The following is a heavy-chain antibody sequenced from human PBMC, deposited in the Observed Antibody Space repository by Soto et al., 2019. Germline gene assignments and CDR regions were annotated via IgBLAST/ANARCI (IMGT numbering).Heavy chain of an antibody. CDR3: SREDIVVVGAATPRFDNYYGMAA. CDR2: IIPIFGTA. V-gene: IGHV1-69*01. Sequence: QVQLVQSGAEVKKTGSSVKVSCKSSGGTFSSYAISWVRQDPVQGLEWMGGIIPIFGTANNAQKFQGRVTITSEESTSTAYMGLRSLRSDDTAVYYCSREDIVVVGAATPRFDNYYGMAAWVQGTTVTVSS. J-gene: IGHJ6*02. CDR1: GGTFSSYA. D-gene: IGHD2-15*01.